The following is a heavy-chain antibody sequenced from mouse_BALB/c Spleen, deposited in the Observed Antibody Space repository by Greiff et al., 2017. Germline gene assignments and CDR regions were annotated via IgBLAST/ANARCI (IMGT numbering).Heavy chain of an antibody. J-gene: IGHJ1*01. CDR2: ISYSGST. CDR1: GYSITSDYA. D-gene: IGHD1-1*01. V-gene: IGHV3-2*02. CDR3: ARRGYYGSSHYWYFDV. Sequence: EVKLLESGPGLVKPSQSLSLTCTVTGYSITSDYAWNWIRQFPGNKLEWMGYISYSGSTSYNPSLKSRISITRDTSKNQFFLQLNSVTTEDTATYYCARRGYYGSSHYWYFDVWGAGTTVTVSS.